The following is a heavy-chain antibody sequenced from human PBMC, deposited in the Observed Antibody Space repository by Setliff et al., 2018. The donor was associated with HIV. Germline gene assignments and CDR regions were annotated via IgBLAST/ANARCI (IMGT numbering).Heavy chain of an antibody. Sequence: PSETLSLTCTVSGDPISTYYWSWVRKPPGKGLEWIGYVYYSGSTSYSPSLRGRVTFSLGEAKNQFSLNLKSVTTADTAVYYCATEGRQKLALFDHWGLGTLVTVSS. CDR2: VYYSGST. J-gene: IGHJ4*02. CDR1: GDPISTYY. D-gene: IGHD6-6*01. CDR3: ATEGRQKLALFDH. V-gene: IGHV4-59*01.